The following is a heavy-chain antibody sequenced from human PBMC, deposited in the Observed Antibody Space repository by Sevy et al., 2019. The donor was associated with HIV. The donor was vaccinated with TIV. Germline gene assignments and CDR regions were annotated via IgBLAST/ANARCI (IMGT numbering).Heavy chain of an antibody. V-gene: IGHV3-23*01. CDR3: AKSTRSITVIVVVTPLFDY. J-gene: IGHJ4*02. CDR1: GFTFISYA. Sequence: GGSLRLSCAASGFTFISYAMSWVRQAPGKGLEWVSAISGNGGSTYYADSVKGRFTISRDNSKNTLYLQMNSLRAEDTAVYYCAKSTRSITVIVVVTPLFDYWGQGTLVTVSS. CDR2: ISGNGGST. D-gene: IGHD3-22*01.